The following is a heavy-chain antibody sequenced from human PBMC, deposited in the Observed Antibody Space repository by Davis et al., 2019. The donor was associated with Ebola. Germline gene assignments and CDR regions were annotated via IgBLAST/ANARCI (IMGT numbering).Heavy chain of an antibody. Sequence: ASVKVSCKASRYTFTSYDINWVRQATGQGLEWMGWMNPNSGNTGYAQKFQGRVTMTRDTSISTAYMELRSLRSDDTAVYYCARDMTTVTTGWFDPWGQGTLVTVSS. D-gene: IGHD4-11*01. J-gene: IGHJ5*02. V-gene: IGHV1-8*01. CDR2: MNPNSGNT. CDR3: ARDMTTVTTGWFDP. CDR1: RYTFTSYD.